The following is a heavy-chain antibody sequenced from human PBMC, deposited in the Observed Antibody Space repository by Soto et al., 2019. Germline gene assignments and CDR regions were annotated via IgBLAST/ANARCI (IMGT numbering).Heavy chain of an antibody. J-gene: IGHJ6*02. Sequence: QVQLVQSGAEVKKPGASVKVSCTFTSYDINWVRQATGQGLEWMAWMNPNSGDTRYAQKLQGRVTMPTTTSSFTAYLALRSLRSEDTAVYYCARDPGSSDWRSSSYHMDVRAQGNTVTVSS. CDR1: FTSYD. CDR2: MNPNSGDT. V-gene: IGHV1-8*01. D-gene: IGHD6-19*01. CDR3: ARDPGSSDWRSSSYHMDV.